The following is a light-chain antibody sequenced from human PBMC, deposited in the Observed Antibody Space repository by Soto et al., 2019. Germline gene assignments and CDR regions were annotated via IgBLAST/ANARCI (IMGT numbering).Light chain of an antibody. CDR1: SSNIGTIT. Sequence: QSVLAQPPSASGTPGQRVTISCSGSSSNIGTITENWYQHLPGTAPKLLIYGDNQRPSGVPDRFSGSKSGTSASLAINGLQSEDEADYYCALWDDSLHNWVFGGGTKLTVL. CDR2: GDN. CDR3: ALWDDSLHNWV. J-gene: IGLJ3*02. V-gene: IGLV1-44*01.